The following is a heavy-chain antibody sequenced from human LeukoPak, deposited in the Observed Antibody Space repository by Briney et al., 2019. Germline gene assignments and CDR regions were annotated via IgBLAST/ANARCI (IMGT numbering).Heavy chain of an antibody. CDR2: ISAYNGNT. D-gene: IGHD3-10*01. CDR3: ARDLGNYYGSGSSPEPFDY. J-gene: IGHJ4*02. V-gene: IGHV1-18*04. Sequence: ASVKVSCKASGYTFTSYGISWVRQAPEQGLEWMGWISAYNGNTNYAQKLQGRVAMTTDTSTSTAYMELRSLRSDDTAVYYCARDLGNYYGSGSSPEPFDYWGQGTLVTVSS. CDR1: GYTFTSYG.